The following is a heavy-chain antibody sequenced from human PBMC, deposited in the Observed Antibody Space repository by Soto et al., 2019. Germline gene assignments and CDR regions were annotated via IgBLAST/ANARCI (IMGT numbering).Heavy chain of an antibody. Sequence: QVHLVESGGGVVQPGTSLRLSCRASGFKFSDYGMDWVRQAPGKGLEWVSRVLYDGSKKYYADSVKGRITISRDNPTNNLYLHMDSMRAEATGVYYCVKALALMGDYWGQGTPGTVSS. V-gene: IGHV3-30*18. J-gene: IGHJ4*02. CDR1: GFKFSDYG. CDR3: VKALALMGDY. D-gene: IGHD3-16*01. CDR2: VLYDGSKK.